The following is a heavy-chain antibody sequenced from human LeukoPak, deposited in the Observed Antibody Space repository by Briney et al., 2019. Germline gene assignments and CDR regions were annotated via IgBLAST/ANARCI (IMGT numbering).Heavy chain of an antibody. CDR1: GYTFTNYG. J-gene: IGHJ1*01. Sequence: ASVKVSCKASGYTFTNYGVSWVRQAPGQGLEWMGWISGYNGYTNYAQKFQFRVTMTTDTSTSTAYMELRSLTSDDTAVYYCARDTAVTTELTPYFHHWGQGTLVTVSS. CDR3: ARDTAVTTELTPYFHH. CDR2: ISGYNGYT. V-gene: IGHV1-18*01. D-gene: IGHD4-11*01.